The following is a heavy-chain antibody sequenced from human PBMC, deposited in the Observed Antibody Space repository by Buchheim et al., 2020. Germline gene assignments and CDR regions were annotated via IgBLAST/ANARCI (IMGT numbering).Heavy chain of an antibody. CDR1: GFTFSSYS. V-gene: IGHV3-48*04. D-gene: IGHD2-2*02. CDR2: ISSSSSTI. Sequence: EVQLVESGGGLVQPGGSLKLSCAASGFTFSSYSMNWVRQAPGKGLEWVSYISSSSSTIYYADSVKGRFTISRDNAKNSLYLQMNSLRAEDTAVYYCARTSMDIVVVPAAILPYYFDYWGQGTL. J-gene: IGHJ4*02. CDR3: ARTSMDIVVVPAAILPYYFDY.